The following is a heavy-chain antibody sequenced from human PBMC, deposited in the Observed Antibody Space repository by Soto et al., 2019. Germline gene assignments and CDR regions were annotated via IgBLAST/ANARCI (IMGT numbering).Heavy chain of an antibody. V-gene: IGHV1-58*01. J-gene: IGHJ3*02. CDR1: GCTFTSSA. CDR3: AAGDYGGNSDAFDI. Sequence: SGKVSCKVPGCTFTSSAVQWVRQARGQRLEWIGWIVVGSGNTNYAQKFQERVTITRDMSTSTAYMELSSLRSEDTAVYYCAAGDYGGNSDAFDIWGKGTSVPVSS. CDR2: IVVGSGNT. D-gene: IGHD4-17*01.